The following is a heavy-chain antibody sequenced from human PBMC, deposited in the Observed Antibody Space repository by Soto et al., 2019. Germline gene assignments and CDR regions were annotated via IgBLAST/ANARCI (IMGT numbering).Heavy chain of an antibody. V-gene: IGHV3-30-3*01. Sequence: PGGSLRLSCAASGFTFSSYAMHWVRQAPGKGLEWVAVISYDGSNKYYADSVKGRFTISRDNSKNTLYLQMNSLRAEDTAVYYCAKDRGGSSSFYYYYGMDVWGQGTTVTVSS. D-gene: IGHD6-6*01. CDR3: AKDRGGSSSFYYYYGMDV. CDR1: GFTFSSYA. CDR2: ISYDGSNK. J-gene: IGHJ6*02.